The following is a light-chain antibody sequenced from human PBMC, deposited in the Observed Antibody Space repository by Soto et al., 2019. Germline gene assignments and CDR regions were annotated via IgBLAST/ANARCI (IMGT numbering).Light chain of an antibody. Sequence: QSALTQPPSASGTPGQRVTISCSGSTSNIGSNTVHWYQQLPGTAPTLLIYRNDQRPSGVPARFSGSKSGTSASLAISGPQSDDEADYYCAAWDDSLDEYVFGTGTKVTVL. CDR3: AAWDDSLDEYV. CDR1: TSNIGSNT. V-gene: IGLV1-44*01. CDR2: RND. J-gene: IGLJ1*01.